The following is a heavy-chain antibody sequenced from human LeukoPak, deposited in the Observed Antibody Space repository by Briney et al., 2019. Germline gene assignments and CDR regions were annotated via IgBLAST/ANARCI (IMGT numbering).Heavy chain of an antibody. V-gene: IGHV3-53*01. J-gene: IGHJ6*02. CDR3: ARVGGTNYYYYGMDV. CDR2: IYSGGST. D-gene: IGHD4-23*01. CDR1: GFTVSSNY. Sequence: PGGSLRLSCAASGFTVSSNYMSWVRQAPGKGLEWVSVIYSGGSTYYADSVRGRFTISRDNSKNTLYLQMNSLGAEDTAVYYCARVGGTNYYYYGMDVWAKGPRSPSP.